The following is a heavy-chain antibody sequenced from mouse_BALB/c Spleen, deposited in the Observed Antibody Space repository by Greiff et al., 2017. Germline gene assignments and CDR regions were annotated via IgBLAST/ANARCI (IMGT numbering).Heavy chain of an antibody. CDR2: IYPYNGGT. CDR3: ARALYYGSRRDAMDY. V-gene: IGHV1S29*02. D-gene: IGHD1-1*01. J-gene: IGHJ4*01. CDR1: GYTFTDYN. Sequence: VQLQQSGPELVKPGASVKISCKASGYTFTDYNMHWVKQSHGKSLEWIGYIYPYNGGTGYNQKFKSKATLTVDNSSSTAYMELRSLTSEDSAVYYCARALYYGSRRDAMDYWGQGTSVTVSS.